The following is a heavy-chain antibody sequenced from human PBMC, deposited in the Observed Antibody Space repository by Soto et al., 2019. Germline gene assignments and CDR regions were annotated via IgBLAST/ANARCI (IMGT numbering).Heavy chain of an antibody. CDR3: ARARERDRLGGNYYYAMDI. D-gene: IGHD5-12*01. Sequence: QVQLVQSGAEVKKPGSSVKVSCKASGGTFNTFAISWVRQAPGQGFEWLGGIIPIFRTPDYAQKFQGRVRIIADESARTAYMELSSMRSEDEAVYYCARARERDRLGGNYYYAMDIWGHGTTVTVSS. CDR1: GGTFNTFA. CDR2: IIPIFRTP. V-gene: IGHV1-69*12. J-gene: IGHJ6*02.